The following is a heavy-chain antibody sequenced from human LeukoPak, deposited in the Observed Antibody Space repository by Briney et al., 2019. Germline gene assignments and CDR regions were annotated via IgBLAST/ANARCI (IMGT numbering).Heavy chain of an antibody. Sequence: GASMKVSCMASGYTFTSYDINWVRQATGQGLEWMGWMNTNSGNTGYAQKFQGRVTMTRNTSISTAYMELSSLRSEDTAVYYCATGYSSSWKRHYAFDIWGQGTMVTVSS. V-gene: IGHV1-8*01. CDR3: ATGYSSSWKRHYAFDI. D-gene: IGHD6-13*01. CDR2: MNTNSGNT. J-gene: IGHJ3*02. CDR1: GYTFTSYD.